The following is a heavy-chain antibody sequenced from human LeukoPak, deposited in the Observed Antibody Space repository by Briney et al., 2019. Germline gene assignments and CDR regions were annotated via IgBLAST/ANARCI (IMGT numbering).Heavy chain of an antibody. J-gene: IGHJ5*01. D-gene: IGHD5-24*01. CDR3: ARDIIRSDGHNYDS. CDR1: GVSVSRGSYH. Sequence: SETLSLTCTVSGVSVSRGSYHWCWMRQPPGKGLEYIGYVSDDGSTNYNPSLKSRFTISVDTSKNQFSLKLPSATAPDTAVYYCARDIIRSDGHNYDSWGQGSLVTVSS. CDR2: VSDDGST. V-gene: IGHV4-61*01.